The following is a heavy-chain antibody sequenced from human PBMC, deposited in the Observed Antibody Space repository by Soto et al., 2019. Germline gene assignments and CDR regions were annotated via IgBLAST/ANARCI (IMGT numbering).Heavy chain of an antibody. CDR2: IYYSGST. J-gene: IGHJ6*02. V-gene: IGHV4-59*01. CDR1: GGSISSYY. CDR3: ARDYDIGGMDV. Sequence: SSETLSLTCTVSGGSISSYYWSWIRQPPGKGLEWIGYIYYSGSTNYNPSLKSRVTISVDTSKNQFSLKLSSVTAADTAVYYCARDYDIGGMDVWGQGTTVTVSS. D-gene: IGHD3-9*01.